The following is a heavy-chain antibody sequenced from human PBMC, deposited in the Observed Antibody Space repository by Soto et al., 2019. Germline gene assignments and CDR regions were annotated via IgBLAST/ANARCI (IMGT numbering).Heavy chain of an antibody. D-gene: IGHD1-26*01. CDR1: GFSVSSSY. J-gene: IGHJ5*02. CDR3: ARHRQPRVSAGATSPLDP. CDR2: HYSGGST. V-gene: IGHV3-53*01. Sequence: VGSLRLSCAISGFSVSSSYLSWVRQAPGKGLEWVSVHYSGGSTYYADSVQGRFTISRDKSNNTLYLQMRRVRAEDTAVYVCARHRQPRVSAGATSPLDPWGQGT.